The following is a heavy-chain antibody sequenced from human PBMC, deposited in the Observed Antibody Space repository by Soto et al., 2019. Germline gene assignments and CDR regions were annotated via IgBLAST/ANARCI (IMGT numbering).Heavy chain of an antibody. Sequence: GWSLRLSCAAAGFMFSDYAMTWARQAPGKELEWVSGLLRPGRSTYYADSVKGRFTISGDTSANTVYLQMDSLRAEDTAVYYCAKDAIANDGIWLMDSWGQGTAVTVSS. CDR2: LLRPGRST. CDR1: GFMFSDYA. D-gene: IGHD3-16*01. V-gene: IGHV3-23*01. J-gene: IGHJ5*02. CDR3: AKDAIANDGIWLMDS.